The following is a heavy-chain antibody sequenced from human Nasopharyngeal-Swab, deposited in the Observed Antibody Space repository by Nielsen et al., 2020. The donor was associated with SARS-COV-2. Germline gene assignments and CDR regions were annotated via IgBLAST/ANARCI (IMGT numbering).Heavy chain of an antibody. D-gene: IGHD2/OR15-2a*01. CDR3: ARHMGYFHTSIWLDP. CDR2: IYPGDSGT. Sequence: GESLKISCKGSGYSFTSYWIGWVRQKPGEGLEWMGIIYPGDSGTKYSPSFQGQVTISVDKSISTAYLHFSSLKASDTAMYYCARHMGYFHTSIWLDPWGQGTLVTVSS. CDR1: GYSFTSYW. V-gene: IGHV5-51*01. J-gene: IGHJ5*02.